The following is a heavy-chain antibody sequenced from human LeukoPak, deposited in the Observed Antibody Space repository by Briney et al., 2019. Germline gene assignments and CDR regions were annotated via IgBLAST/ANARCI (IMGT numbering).Heavy chain of an antibody. J-gene: IGHJ4*02. V-gene: IGHV4-59*01. CDR2: VYYSGST. CDR1: GGSITSYY. Sequence: SETLSLTCTVSGGSITSYYWTWIRQPPGKGLEWIGFVYYSGSTNYSPSLKSRVTISVDTSKNQFSLKLSPVTAADTAVYYCARGGHRLDYWAWEPWSPSPQ. CDR3: ARGGHRLDY.